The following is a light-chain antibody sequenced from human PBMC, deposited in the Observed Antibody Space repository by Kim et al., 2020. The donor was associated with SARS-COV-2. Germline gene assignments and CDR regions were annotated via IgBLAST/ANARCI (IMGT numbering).Light chain of an antibody. Sequence: RATINCKSSQSVFYSSNHQNYLAWYQQKPGQPPQLLIYWASTRQFGVPDRFSGSGSGTDFTLSISSLQAEDVAVYYCQQYYTTPYTFGQGTKLEI. CDR2: WAS. V-gene: IGKV4-1*01. J-gene: IGKJ2*01. CDR1: QSVFYSSNHQNY. CDR3: QQYYTTPYT.